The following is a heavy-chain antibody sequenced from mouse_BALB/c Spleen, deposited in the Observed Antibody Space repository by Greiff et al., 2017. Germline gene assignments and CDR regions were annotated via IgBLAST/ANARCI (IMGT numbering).Heavy chain of an antibody. CDR1: GYTFTSYY. Sequence: QVQLKESGAELVKPGASVKLSCKASGYTFTSYYMYWVKQRPGQGLEWIGEINPSNGGTNFNEKFKSKATLTVDKSSSTAYMQLSSLTSEDSAVYYCTREGFYAMDYWGQGTSVTVSS. V-gene: IGHV1S81*02. CDR2: INPSNGGT. CDR3: TREGFYAMDY. J-gene: IGHJ4*01.